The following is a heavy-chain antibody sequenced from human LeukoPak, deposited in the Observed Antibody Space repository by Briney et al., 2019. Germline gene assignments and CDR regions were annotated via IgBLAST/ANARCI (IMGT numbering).Heavy chain of an antibody. J-gene: IGHJ4*02. CDR2: ISGYNGNT. CDR3: ARSAYYYDSSGYCDY. V-gene: IGHV1-18*01. CDR1: GYTFTNYG. D-gene: IGHD3-22*01. Sequence: ASVKVSCKASGYTFTNYGIDWVRQAPGQGLEWMGWISGYNGNTNNAQKLQGRVTMTTDTSTTTAYMELRSLRSDDTAVYYCARSAYYYDSSGYCDYWGQGTLVTVSS.